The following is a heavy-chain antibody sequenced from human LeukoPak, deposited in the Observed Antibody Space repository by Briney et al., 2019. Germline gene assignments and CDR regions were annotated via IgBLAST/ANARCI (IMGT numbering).Heavy chain of an antibody. CDR2: IYSGGST. D-gene: IGHD6-13*01. CDR1: GFTVSSNY. V-gene: IGHV3-53*01. Sequence: GGSLRLSCAASGFTVSSNYMSWVRQAPGKGLEWVSVIYSGGSTYYAVSVKGRFTISRDNSKNTLYLQMNSLRAEDTAVYYCASYSGSWGHYYYGMDVWGQGTTVTVS. CDR3: ASYSGSWGHYYYGMDV. J-gene: IGHJ6*02.